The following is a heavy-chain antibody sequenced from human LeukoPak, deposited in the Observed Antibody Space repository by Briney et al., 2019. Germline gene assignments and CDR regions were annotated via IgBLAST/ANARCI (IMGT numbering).Heavy chain of an antibody. J-gene: IGHJ6*03. CDR1: RGTFSSHA. CDR2: IIPIFGTA. CDR3: ARDNAVVGPSAYYYCYVDA. Sequence: SVKVSCKASRGTFSSHAISWVRQAPGHGLEWMGRIIPIFGTANYAQKFQGRVTITTDESTSTAYMELSSLRSEDTAVYYRARDNAVVGPSAYYYCYVDARGKGATGTASS. V-gene: IGHV1-69*05. D-gene: IGHD2-15*01.